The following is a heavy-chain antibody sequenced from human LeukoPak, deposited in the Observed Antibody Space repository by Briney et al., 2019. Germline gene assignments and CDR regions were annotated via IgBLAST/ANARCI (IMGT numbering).Heavy chain of an antibody. CDR2: IKQDGSDK. D-gene: IGHD1-26*01. Sequence: GGSLRLSCAASGFTFSSYWMSWVRQAPGKGLEWVANIKQDGSDKYYVDSVKGRFTISRDNAKNSLFLQMSSLRAEDTAVYYCARDKRLSGSSTDDAFDIWGQGTVVTVSS. J-gene: IGHJ3*02. CDR1: GFTFSSYW. CDR3: ARDKRLSGSSTDDAFDI. V-gene: IGHV3-7*01.